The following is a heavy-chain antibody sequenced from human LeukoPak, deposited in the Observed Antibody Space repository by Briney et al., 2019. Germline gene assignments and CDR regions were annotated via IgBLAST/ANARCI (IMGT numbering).Heavy chain of an antibody. CDR3: AKDPYYDILTGPCFDY. CDR1: GFTFSNYA. J-gene: IGHJ4*02. V-gene: IGHV3-23*01. D-gene: IGHD3-9*01. CDR2: ISGSGGST. Sequence: PGGSLRLSCAASGFTFSNYAMSWVRQAPGKGLEWVSAISGSGGSTYYADSVKGRFTISRDNSKNTLYLQMNSLRAEDTAVYYCAKDPYYDILTGPCFDYWGQGTLVTVSS.